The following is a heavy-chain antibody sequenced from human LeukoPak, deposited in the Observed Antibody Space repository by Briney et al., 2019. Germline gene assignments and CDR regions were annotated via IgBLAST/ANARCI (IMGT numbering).Heavy chain of an antibody. J-gene: IGHJ4*02. CDR1: GFTFSDYY. V-gene: IGHV3-11*06. D-gene: IGHD3-22*01. CDR3: ARVISISSGFYAY. CDR2: ISGSSTDT. Sequence: GGSLRLSCAASGFTFSDYYMSWIRQAPGKGLEWLSYISGSSTDTNYADSVEGRFTISRDNAKNSLYLQINSLRVEDTAFYYCARVISISSGFYAYWGQGTLVTVSS.